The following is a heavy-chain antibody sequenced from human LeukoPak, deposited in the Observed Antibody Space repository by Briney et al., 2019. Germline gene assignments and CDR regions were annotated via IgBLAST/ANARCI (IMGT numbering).Heavy chain of an antibody. D-gene: IGHD2-21*02. CDR3: ARGWGPAYCGGDCHRHFDY. V-gene: IGHV4-30-4*07. CDR2: IYSSGST. J-gene: IGHJ4*02. CDR1: GGSISSGGYS. Sequence: SETLSLTCAVSGGSISSGGYSWNWIRQPPGKGLEWIGYIYSSGSTSYYPSLKSRVTISVDMSKNQFSLKLTSVTAADTAVYYCARGWGPAYCGGDCHRHFDYWGQGTLVTVSS.